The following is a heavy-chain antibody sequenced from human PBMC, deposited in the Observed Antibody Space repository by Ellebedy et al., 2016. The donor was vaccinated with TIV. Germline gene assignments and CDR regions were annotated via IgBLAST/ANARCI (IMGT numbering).Heavy chain of an antibody. V-gene: IGHV3-33*01. CDR2: IWYDGSNK. CDR1: GFTFSNYG. D-gene: IGHD4-11*01. Sequence: GGSLRLXXAASGFTFSNYGMHWVRQAPGKGLEWVAVIWYDGSNKYYADSVKGRFTISRDNSKNTLYVQMNSLRAEDTAVYHCARDRGYSTPFDYWGQGTLVTVSS. CDR3: ARDRGYSTPFDY. J-gene: IGHJ4*02.